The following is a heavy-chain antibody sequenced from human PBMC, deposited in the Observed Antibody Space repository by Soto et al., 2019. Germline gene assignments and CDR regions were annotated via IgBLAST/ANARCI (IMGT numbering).Heavy chain of an antibody. J-gene: IGHJ6*02. CDR2: IIPIFATA. CDR3: ARTYCSSTSCPYYYGMDV. D-gene: IGHD2-2*01. Sequence: QVQLVQSGAEVKKPGSSVKVSCKASVGTFSSYAISWVRQAPGQGLEWMGGIIPIFATANYAQKFQDRVTITADESTSTAYMELSSLRSEDTAVYYCARTYCSSTSCPYYYGMDVWGQGTTVTVSS. V-gene: IGHV1-69*01. CDR1: VGTFSSYA.